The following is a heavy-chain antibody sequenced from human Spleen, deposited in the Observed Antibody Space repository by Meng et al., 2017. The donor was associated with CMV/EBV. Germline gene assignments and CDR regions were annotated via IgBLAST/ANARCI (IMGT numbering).Heavy chain of an antibody. CDR3: ARDIATRPHYYYYAMDV. V-gene: IGHV3-66*02. D-gene: IGHD6-6*01. CDR2: IYSGGST. CDR1: GFTVSTSY. J-gene: IGHJ6*02. Sequence: GGSLRLSCAASGFTVSTSYMNWVRQAPGKGLEWVSVIYSGGSTHYADSVQGRFTISRDNSKNTLSLQMNSLRDEDTAVYYCARDIATRPHYYYYAMDVWGQGATVTVSS.